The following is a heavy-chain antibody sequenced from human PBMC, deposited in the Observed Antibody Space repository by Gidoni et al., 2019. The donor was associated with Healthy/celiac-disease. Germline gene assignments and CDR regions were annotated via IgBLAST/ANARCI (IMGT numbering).Heavy chain of an antibody. V-gene: IGHV3-21*01. CDR3: ARDPVVVPAAIDSYYYGMDV. J-gene: IGHJ6*02. Sequence: EVQLVESGGGLGKPGGSLRQSCGASGCAVRSDRRKGVRQAPGKGLECFSFFSGSSCYISYADSVKCRFTLSRDNAQHSLYLQFTSLSAEDTSVYSFARDPVVVPAAIDSYYYGMDVWGQGTTVTVSS. D-gene: IGHD2-2*01. CDR1: GCAVRSDR. CDR2: FSGSSCYI.